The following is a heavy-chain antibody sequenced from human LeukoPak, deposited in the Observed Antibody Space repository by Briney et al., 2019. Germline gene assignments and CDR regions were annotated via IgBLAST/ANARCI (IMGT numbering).Heavy chain of an antibody. D-gene: IGHD6-19*01. CDR2: INSDGSST. V-gene: IGHV3-74*01. J-gene: IGHJ4*02. Sequence: PGGSLRLSCAASGFTFSSYWMHWVRQAPGKGLVWVSRINSDGSSTSYADSVKGRLTISRDNAKNTLYLQMNSLRAEDTAVYYCVRVSSGWGGLDYWGQGTLVTVSS. CDR3: VRVSSGWGGLDY. CDR1: GFTFSSYW.